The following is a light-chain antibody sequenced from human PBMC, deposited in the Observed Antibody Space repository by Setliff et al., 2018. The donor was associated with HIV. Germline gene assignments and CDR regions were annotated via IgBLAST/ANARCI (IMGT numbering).Light chain of an antibody. CDR2: DVR. Sequence: QSALTQPASVSGSPGQSITISCTGTNSDVGGYSHVSWYQQHPGKAPKLIIYDVRNRPSGVSNRFSGSKSGNTASLTISGLRAEDEADYYCSSYAITNTRPFGTGTKVTVL. CDR1: NSDVGGYSH. J-gene: IGLJ1*01. CDR3: SSYAITNTRP. V-gene: IGLV2-14*03.